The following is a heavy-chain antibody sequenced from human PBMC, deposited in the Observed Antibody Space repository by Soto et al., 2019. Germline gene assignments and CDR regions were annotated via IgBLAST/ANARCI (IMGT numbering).Heavy chain of an antibody. J-gene: IGHJ3*01. CDR1: GGSLTTNDW. D-gene: IGHD7-27*01. CDR2: IHHSGST. V-gene: IGHV4-4*02. Sequence: QVQLQESGPGLVKPSGTLSLTCAVSGGSLTTNDWWTWVRQPPGKGLEWIGQIHHSGSTFYNPSLRRRITVSINVSANHFSLPLDSVTAADTARYYCARSTGGDACHFWGQGTMVTVSS. CDR3: ARSTGGDACHF.